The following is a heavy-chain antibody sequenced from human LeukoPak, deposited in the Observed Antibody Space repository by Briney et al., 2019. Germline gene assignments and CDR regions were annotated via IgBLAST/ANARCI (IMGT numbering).Heavy chain of an antibody. CDR1: GFSFSTHG. D-gene: IGHD3-22*01. CDR2: AYGDGNNQ. J-gene: IGHJ4*02. Sequence: GGSLRLSCAASGFSFSTHGMHWVRQAPGKGLEWVAVAYGDGNNQYYADSVKGRFTISKDISKNTLFVQMNSLRAEDTAVYYCATGRGYYYDHWGQGTLVTVSS. CDR3: ATGRGYYYDH. V-gene: IGHV3-33*01.